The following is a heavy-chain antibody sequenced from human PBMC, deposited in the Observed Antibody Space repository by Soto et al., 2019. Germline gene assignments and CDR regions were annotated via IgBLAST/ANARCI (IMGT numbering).Heavy chain of an antibody. D-gene: IGHD1-26*01. CDR2: IRPGGDST. Sequence: PLGSLRLSCAASGFRFRTRAMSWVRQAPGKGLEWVASIRPGGDSTYYADSVKGRFAVSRDNSNVTLYLQMDSLRVEDTAIYYCTTHEEGAPWAWGFDSWGQGTLVTVSS. CDR1: GFRFRTRA. V-gene: IGHV3-23*01. CDR3: TTHEEGAPWAWGFDS. J-gene: IGHJ5*01.